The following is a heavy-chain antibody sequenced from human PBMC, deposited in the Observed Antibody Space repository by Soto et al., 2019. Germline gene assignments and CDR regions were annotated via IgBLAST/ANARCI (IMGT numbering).Heavy chain of an antibody. Sequence: ASVKVSCKASGYTFTGYYMHWVRQAPGQGLEWMGWINPNSGDTKYAQKFQGRVTMTRDTSTRTAYMEVSRLTSDDTAVYYCARSLSTIGGRPDSWGQGTLVTGSS. CDR3: ARSLSTIGGRPDS. D-gene: IGHD6-6*01. V-gene: IGHV1-2*02. J-gene: IGHJ4*02. CDR1: GYTFTGYY. CDR2: INPNSGDT.